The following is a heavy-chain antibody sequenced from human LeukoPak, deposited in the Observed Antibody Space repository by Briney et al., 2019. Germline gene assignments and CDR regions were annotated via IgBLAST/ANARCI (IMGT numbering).Heavy chain of an antibody. D-gene: IGHD3-3*01. CDR2: INHSGST. J-gene: IGHJ5*02. V-gene: IGHV4-34*01. CDR1: GGSFSGYY. Sequence: PSETLSLTCAVYGGSFSGYYWSWIRQPPGKGLEWIGEINHSGSTNYNPSLTSRVTISVDTSKNQFSLKLSSVTAADTAVYYCARGVGYDFWSGRYGNWFDPWGQGTLVTVSS. CDR3: ARGVGYDFWSGRYGNWFDP.